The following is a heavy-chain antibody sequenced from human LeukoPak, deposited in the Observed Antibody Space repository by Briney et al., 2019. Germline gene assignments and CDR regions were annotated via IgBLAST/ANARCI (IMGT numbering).Heavy chain of an antibody. CDR2: IDSSGGYT. Sequence: GGSLRLSCAASGFTFNTYSMNWARQAPGKGLEWVSSIDSSGGYTFYADSVKGRFIISRDNAKNSLYLQTNSLRVEDTAVYYCLRGDRRDYLGQGTLVTVSS. CDR1: GFTFNTYS. CDR3: LRGDRRDY. J-gene: IGHJ4*02. V-gene: IGHV3-21*06.